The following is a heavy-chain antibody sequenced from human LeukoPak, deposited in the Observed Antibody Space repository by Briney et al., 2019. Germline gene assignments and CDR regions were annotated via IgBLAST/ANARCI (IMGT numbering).Heavy chain of an antibody. CDR3: ARGHYDVLAASYKWTPDY. CDR1: GFTFNTLN. CDR2: ITSGGDYI. V-gene: IGHV3-21*01. J-gene: IGHJ4*02. D-gene: IGHD3-9*01. Sequence: GGSLRLSCAASGFTFNTLNMNWVRQAPGKGLEWVSSITSGGDYIYYADSVKGRFTTSRDNAKNSLSLQLNSLRVEDTAVYYCARGHYDVLAASYKWTPDYWGQGTLVTVSS.